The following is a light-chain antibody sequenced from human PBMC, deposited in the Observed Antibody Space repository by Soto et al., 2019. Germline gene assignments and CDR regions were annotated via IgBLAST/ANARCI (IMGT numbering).Light chain of an antibody. CDR3: CSYAGSAYG. CDR1: SSDVGGYNY. J-gene: IGLJ1*01. V-gene: IGLV2-11*01. CDR2: DVS. Sequence: QSVLTQPRSVSGSPGKSVTISCTGTSSDVGGYNYVSWYQQHPGKAPKLMIYDVSKRPSGVPDRFSGSKSGNTASLTISGLQAEDEADYYCCSYAGSAYGFGTGTQVTVL.